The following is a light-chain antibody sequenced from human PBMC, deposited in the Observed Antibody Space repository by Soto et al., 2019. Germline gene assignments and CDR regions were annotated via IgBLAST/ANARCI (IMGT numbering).Light chain of an antibody. CDR2: DDN. CDR1: SSDIGGNS. CDR3: GSWDSSLSAYV. Sequence: QSVLTQPASVSGSPGQSITIYCTGSSSDIGGNSVSWYQQLPGTAPKLLIYDDNKRPSGIPDRFSGSKSGTSATLGITGFQTGDEADYYCGSWDSSLSAYVFGTGTKVTVL. V-gene: IGLV1-51*01. J-gene: IGLJ1*01.